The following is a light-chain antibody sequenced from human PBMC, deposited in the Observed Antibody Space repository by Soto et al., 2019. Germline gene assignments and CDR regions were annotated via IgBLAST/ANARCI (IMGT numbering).Light chain of an antibody. J-gene: IGKJ5*01. V-gene: IGKV3-20*01. Sequence: EIVLTPSPGTLSLSPGERATLSCRASQSVSSNLAWYQQNPGQVPRLLMYAASSRATGIPDRFSGSGSGTDFTLTISRLEAEDFAVYYCQQYGDSLSITFGQGTRLEIK. CDR3: QQYGDSLSIT. CDR1: QSVSSN. CDR2: AAS.